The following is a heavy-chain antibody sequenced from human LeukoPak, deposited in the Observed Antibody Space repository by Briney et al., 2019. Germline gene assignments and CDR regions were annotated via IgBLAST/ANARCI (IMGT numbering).Heavy chain of an antibody. CDR3: ARVLHFSYYHSSGASVDAFDI. CDR1: GGSISSYY. Sequence: SETLSLTCTVSGGSISSYYWSWIRQPPGKGLEWIGYIYYSGSTNYNPSLKSRVTISVDTSKNQFSLKLSSVTAADTAVYYCARVLHFSYYHSSGASVDAFDIWGQGTMVTVSS. D-gene: IGHD3-22*01. J-gene: IGHJ3*02. CDR2: IYYSGST. V-gene: IGHV4-59*01.